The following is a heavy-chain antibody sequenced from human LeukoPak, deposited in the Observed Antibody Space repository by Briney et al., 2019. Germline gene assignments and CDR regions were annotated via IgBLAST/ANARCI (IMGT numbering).Heavy chain of an antibody. CDR1: GGSISSYY. D-gene: IGHD3-10*01. Sequence: SETLSLTCTVSGGSISSYYWSWIRQPAGKGLEWIGRIYTSGSTNYIPSLKSRVTMSVDTSKNQVSLKLSSVTAADTAVYYCARGAYGSGSTNWFDPWGQGTLVTVSS. V-gene: IGHV4-4*07. CDR2: IYTSGST. J-gene: IGHJ5*02. CDR3: ARGAYGSGSTNWFDP.